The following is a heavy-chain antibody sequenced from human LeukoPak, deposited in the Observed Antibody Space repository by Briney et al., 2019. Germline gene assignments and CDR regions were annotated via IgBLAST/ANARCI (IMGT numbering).Heavy chain of an antibody. CDR3: ARLAPYYYDSSGYLDY. Sequence: SETLSLTCAVYGGSFSGYYWSWTRQPPGKGLEWIGEINHSGSTNYNPSLKSRVTISVDTSKNQFSLKLSSVTAADTAVYYCARLAPYYYDSSGYLDYWGQGTLVTVSS. V-gene: IGHV4-34*01. J-gene: IGHJ4*02. D-gene: IGHD3-22*01. CDR1: GGSFSGYY. CDR2: INHSGST.